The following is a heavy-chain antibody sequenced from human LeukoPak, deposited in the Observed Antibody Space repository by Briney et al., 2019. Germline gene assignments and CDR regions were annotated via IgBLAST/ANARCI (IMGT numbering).Heavy chain of an antibody. Sequence: SETLSLTCAVYGGSFSGYYWSWIRQPPGKGLEWIGEINHSGSTNYNPSLKSRVTISVDTSKNQFSLKLSSVTAADTAVYYCARSARSRRGNWFDPWGQGTLVTVSS. CDR1: GGSFSGYY. CDR2: INHSGST. D-gene: IGHD3-10*01. CDR3: ARSARSRRGNWFDP. J-gene: IGHJ5*02. V-gene: IGHV4-34*01.